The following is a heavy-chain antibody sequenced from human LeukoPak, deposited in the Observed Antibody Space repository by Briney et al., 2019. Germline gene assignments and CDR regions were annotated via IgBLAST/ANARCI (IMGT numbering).Heavy chain of an antibody. D-gene: IGHD5-24*01. V-gene: IGHV4-59*01. CDR3: ARASDPWLQLT. CDR1: GASISSYF. Sequence: SSETLSLTCTVSGASISSYFWSWLRQPPGKGLEWIGYIFHTGSTNYNPSLKSRVTMSVDTSKNQFSLKLSSVTAADTAVYYCARASDPWLQLTWGQGTLVTVSS. J-gene: IGHJ5*02. CDR2: IFHTGST.